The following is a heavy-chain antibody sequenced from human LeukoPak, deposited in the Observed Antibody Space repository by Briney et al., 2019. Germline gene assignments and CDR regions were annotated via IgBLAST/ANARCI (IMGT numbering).Heavy chain of an antibody. CDR1: GYTFTSYY. J-gene: IGHJ5*02. CDR2: INPSGGST. Sequence: ASVKVSCKASGYTFTSYYMHWVRQAPGQGLEWMGIINPSGGSTSYAQKFQGRVTMTRDTSTSTVYMELSSLRSDDTAVYYCARECVAAAGSFDPWGQGTLVTVSS. D-gene: IGHD6-13*01. CDR3: ARECVAAAGSFDP. V-gene: IGHV1-46*01.